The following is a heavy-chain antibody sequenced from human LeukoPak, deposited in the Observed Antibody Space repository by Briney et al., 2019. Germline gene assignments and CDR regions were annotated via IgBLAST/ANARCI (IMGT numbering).Heavy chain of an antibody. D-gene: IGHD3-16*01. Sequence: PGGSLRLSCAGSGFTFSSYAMSWVRQAPGKGLEWVSVISGSSDTTHYADSVKGRFIISRDNSKNTLYLQMSSLRAEDTAVYYCAKRIGGVNSFDHWGQGTLVTVSS. J-gene: IGHJ4*02. CDR3: AKRIGGVNSFDH. CDR2: ISGSSDTT. CDR1: GFTFSSYA. V-gene: IGHV3-23*01.